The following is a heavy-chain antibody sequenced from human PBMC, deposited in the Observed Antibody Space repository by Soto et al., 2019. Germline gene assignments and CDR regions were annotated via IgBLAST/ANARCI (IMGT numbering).Heavy chain of an antibody. CDR1: GFTFSSYG. V-gene: IGHV3-33*01. Sequence: QVQLVESGGGVVQPGRSLRLSCAASGFTFSSYGMHWVRQAPGKGLEWVAVIWYDGSNKYYADSVKGRFTISRDNSKNTLYLQMNSLRAEDTAVYYCARDRLHGSLGSVPAAILEESWFDPWGQGTLVTVSS. CDR3: ARDRLHGSLGSVPAAILEESWFDP. J-gene: IGHJ5*02. CDR2: IWYDGSNK. D-gene: IGHD2-2*01.